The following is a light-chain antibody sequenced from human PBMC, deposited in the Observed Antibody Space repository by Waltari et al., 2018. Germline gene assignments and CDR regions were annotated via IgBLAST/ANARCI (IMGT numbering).Light chain of an antibody. Sequence: QSALTQPASVSGSPGQSITISCTGTNNDVGASKFVSWYQQHPGRAPQLMIYDVTERPSGISYRVSGSKSANTASLTISGLLPEDEAIYYCCSFTATHTLLFGGGTTVTVL. V-gene: IGLV2-14*03. CDR1: NNDVGASKF. CDR2: DVT. CDR3: CSFTATHTLL. J-gene: IGLJ2*01.